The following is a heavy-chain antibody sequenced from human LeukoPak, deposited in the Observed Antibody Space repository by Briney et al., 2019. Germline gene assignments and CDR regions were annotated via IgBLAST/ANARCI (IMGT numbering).Heavy chain of an antibody. V-gene: IGHV3-23*01. D-gene: IGHD2-15*01. CDR3: ANVGYCSGGTCSYSSDY. CDR1: GFTFSDFA. Sequence: GGSLRLSCAASGFTFSDFAMSWVRQARGKGLEWVSAISGGGGSTYYADSVKGQFTISRDNSKNTLYLQMNSLRAEDTAAYYCANVGYCSGGTCSYSSDYWGQGTLVTVSS. CDR2: ISGGGGST. J-gene: IGHJ4*02.